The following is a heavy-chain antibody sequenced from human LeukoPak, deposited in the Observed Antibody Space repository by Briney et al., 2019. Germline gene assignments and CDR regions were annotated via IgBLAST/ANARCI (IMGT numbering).Heavy chain of an antibody. CDR3: ATVDYGGNSGDLDY. CDR1: GYTFIAYY. D-gene: IGHD4-23*01. J-gene: IGHJ4*02. Sequence: GASVKVSCKPSGYTFIAYYIHLVRQAPGQGLEWMGWINPNSGDTNYAQKFQDRVTMTWDTSVSTAYMELSSLTSDDTAVYYCATVDYGGNSGDLDYWGQGTLVTVSS. CDR2: INPNSGDT. V-gene: IGHV1-2*02.